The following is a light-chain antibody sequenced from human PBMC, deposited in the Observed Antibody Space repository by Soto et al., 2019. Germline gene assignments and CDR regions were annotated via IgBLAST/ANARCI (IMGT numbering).Light chain of an antibody. V-gene: IGLV1-51*01. CDR3: GTWDSSLSALV. Sequence: QSVLTQPPSVSAAPGQKVTISCSGSSSNIGNNYVSWYQQLPGTAPKLLIYDNNKRPSGIPDRFSGSKSGTSATLGITGLQTGDEADYYCGTWDSSLSALVFGGGTKLPVL. CDR1: SSNIGNNY. J-gene: IGLJ2*01. CDR2: DNN.